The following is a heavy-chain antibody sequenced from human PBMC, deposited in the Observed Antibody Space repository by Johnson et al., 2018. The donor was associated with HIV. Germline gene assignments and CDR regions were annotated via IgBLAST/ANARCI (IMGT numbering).Heavy chain of an antibody. V-gene: IGHV3-23*04. D-gene: IGHD2-21*01. CDR2: ISGSGGSR. Sequence: VQLVESGGGLVQPGGSLRLSCAASGFTFSSYAMSWVRQAPGKGLEWVAAISGSGGSRYYAASVKGRYTLSRDNSKNTLYLQMNSLRAEDTAVYYCAKDCVGVWWSRAFDIWGQGTMVTVSS. J-gene: IGHJ3*02. CDR1: GFTFSSYA. CDR3: AKDCVGVWWSRAFDI.